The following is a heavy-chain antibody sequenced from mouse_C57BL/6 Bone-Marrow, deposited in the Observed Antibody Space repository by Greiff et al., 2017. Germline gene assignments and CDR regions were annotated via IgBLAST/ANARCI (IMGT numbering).Heavy chain of an antibody. CDR2: IDPDTGGT. V-gene: IGHV1-15*01. Sequence: QVQLQQSGPELVRPGASVTLSCKASGYTFTDYDMHWVKQTPVHGLEWIGAIDPDTGGTAYNQKFKGKAILTADKSSSTAYMELRSLTSEDSAVYYCTRLDYWGQGTTLTVAS. CDR3: TRLDY. CDR1: GYTFTDYD. J-gene: IGHJ2*01.